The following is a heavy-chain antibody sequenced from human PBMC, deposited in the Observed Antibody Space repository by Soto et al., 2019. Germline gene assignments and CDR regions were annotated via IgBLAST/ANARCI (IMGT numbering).Heavy chain of an antibody. Sequence: QLQLQESGSGLVKPSQTLSLTCAVSGGSITSGNSYSWSWIRQPPGKGLEWIGSISYTGSTSYNPSLKSRLTMSVDKSKNQFSLRLSSVTAADMAVYYCARAVAPYFGTWFDPWGQGILVTVSS. D-gene: IGHD3-10*01. CDR3: ARAVAPYFGTWFDP. CDR1: GGSITSGNSYS. CDR2: ISYTGST. J-gene: IGHJ5*02. V-gene: IGHV4-30-2*01.